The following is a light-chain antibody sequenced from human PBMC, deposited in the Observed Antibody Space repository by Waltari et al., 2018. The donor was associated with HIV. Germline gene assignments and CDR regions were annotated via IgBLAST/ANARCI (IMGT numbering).Light chain of an antibody. CDR2: SNK. V-gene: IGLV1-44*01. J-gene: IGLJ3*02. CDR3: AAWDDSLAWV. Sequence: QSVLTQPPSASGTPGQRVTIPCSGSSSTIGSNTVNWYQQLPGTAPKLLIYSNKQRPSGVPDRFSGSKSGTSASLAISGLQSEDEADYYCAAWDDSLAWVFGGGTKLTVL. CDR1: SSTIGSNT.